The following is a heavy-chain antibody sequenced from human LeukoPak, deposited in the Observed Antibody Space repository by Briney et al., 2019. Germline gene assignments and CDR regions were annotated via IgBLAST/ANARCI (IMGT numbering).Heavy chain of an antibody. Sequence: GGSLRLSCAASGFTFINAWMSWVRQAPGKGLEWVGRIKSKTDGGTIDYAAPVKGRFTISRDDSKNTLYLLMSSLKTEDTAVYYCRGIAVAGWDPWGQGTLVTVSS. CDR2: IKSKTDGGTI. V-gene: IGHV3-15*01. CDR3: RGIAVAGWDP. J-gene: IGHJ5*02. D-gene: IGHD6-19*01. CDR1: GFTFINAW.